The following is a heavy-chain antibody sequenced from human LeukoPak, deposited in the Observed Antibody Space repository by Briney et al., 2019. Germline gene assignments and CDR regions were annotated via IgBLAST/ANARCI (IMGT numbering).Heavy chain of an antibody. D-gene: IGHD6-13*01. J-gene: IGHJ4*02. Sequence: GGSLRLSCAASGFTFSFYAMNWVRQAPGKGLEWVSSISSISYIYYAELVKGRFTISRDTAKNSLYLEMNSLRAEDTAVYYCARANNSSWHNWGQGTLVTVSS. CDR2: ISSISYI. CDR3: ARANNSSWHN. V-gene: IGHV3-21*01. CDR1: GFTFSFYA.